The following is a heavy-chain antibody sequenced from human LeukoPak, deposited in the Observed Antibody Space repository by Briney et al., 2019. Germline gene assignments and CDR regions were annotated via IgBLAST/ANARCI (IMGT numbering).Heavy chain of an antibody. V-gene: IGHV3-23*01. D-gene: IGHD3-22*01. Sequence: GGSLRLSCAASGFTFSSYAMSWVRQAPGKGLEWVSAISGSGGSTYYADSVKGRFTISRDNSENTLYLQMNSLRAEDTAVYYCAKRYYYDSSGYPGPDFDYWGQGTLVTVSS. CDR2: ISGSGGST. CDR3: AKRYYYDSSGYPGPDFDY. J-gene: IGHJ4*02. CDR1: GFTFSSYA.